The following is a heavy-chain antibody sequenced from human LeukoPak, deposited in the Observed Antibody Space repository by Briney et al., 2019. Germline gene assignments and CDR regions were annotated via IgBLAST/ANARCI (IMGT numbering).Heavy chain of an antibody. CDR2: INSDGSST. J-gene: IGHJ4*02. CDR1: GFTFSSYW. Sequence: GGSLRLSCAASGFTFSSYWMHWVRQAPGQGLVWVSRINSDGSSTSYADSVKGRFTISRDNAKNTLYLQMNSLRAEDTAVYYCARERDILTGDHPFDYWGQGTLVTVSS. V-gene: IGHV3-74*01. CDR3: ARERDILTGDHPFDY. D-gene: IGHD3-9*01.